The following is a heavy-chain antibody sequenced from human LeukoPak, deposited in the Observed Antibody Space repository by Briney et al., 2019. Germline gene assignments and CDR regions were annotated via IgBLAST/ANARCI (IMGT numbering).Heavy chain of an antibody. CDR3: ARALPLAYCGGDCLGY. Sequence: GRSLRLSCAASGFTFSSYGMHWVRQAPGKGLEWVAVIWYDGSNKYYADSVKGRFTISRDNSKNTLYLQMNSLRAEDTAVYYCARALPLAYCGGDCLGYRGQGTLVTVSS. V-gene: IGHV3-33*01. D-gene: IGHD2-21*01. CDR1: GFTFSSYG. J-gene: IGHJ4*02. CDR2: IWYDGSNK.